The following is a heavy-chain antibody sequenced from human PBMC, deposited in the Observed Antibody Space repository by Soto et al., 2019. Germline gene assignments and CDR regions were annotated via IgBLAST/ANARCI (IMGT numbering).Heavy chain of an antibody. Sequence: QITLQEAGPTLVKPTQTLTLTCPFSGFSLSTSGVGVGWIRQPPGKALEWLALIYWGDDKRYNPSLKNRLSISEATAQKQVVLTMTNMDAEDTGTYYCAAHGSGTYYNPLYNWFDPWGPGTLVTVSS. V-gene: IGHV2-5*02. CDR2: IYWGDDK. CDR1: GFSLSTSGVG. D-gene: IGHD3-10*01. CDR3: AAHGSGTYYNPLYNWFDP. J-gene: IGHJ5*02.